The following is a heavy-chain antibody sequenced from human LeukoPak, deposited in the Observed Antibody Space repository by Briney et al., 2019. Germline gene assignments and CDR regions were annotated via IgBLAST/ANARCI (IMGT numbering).Heavy chain of an antibody. CDR2: IYYSGST. CDR1: GGSISSSSYY. V-gene: IGHV4-39*07. CDR3: ARVGCSGGSCYQHFYYYYYGMDV. Sequence: PSETLSLTCTVSGGSISSSSYYWGWIRQPPGKGLEWIGSIYYSGSTYYNPSLKSRVTISVDTSKNQFSLKLSSVTAADTAVYYCARVGCSGGSCYQHFYYYYYGMDVWGQGTTVTVSS. J-gene: IGHJ6*02. D-gene: IGHD2-15*01.